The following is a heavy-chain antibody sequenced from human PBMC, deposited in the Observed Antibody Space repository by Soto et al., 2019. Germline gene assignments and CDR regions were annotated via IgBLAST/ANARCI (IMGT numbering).Heavy chain of an antibody. J-gene: IGHJ3*02. CDR1: GFTLSSYW. CDR3: ARDNPPRITETRRGAFDI. CDR2: INSDGSST. V-gene: IGHV3-74*01. Sequence: PGGSLRLSFAASGFTLSSYWMHWVRQAPGKGLVWVSRINSDGSSTSYADSVKGRFTISRDNAKNTLYLQMNSLRAEDTAVYYFARDNPPRITETRRGAFDIWGQGTMVTVSS. D-gene: IGHD1-20*01.